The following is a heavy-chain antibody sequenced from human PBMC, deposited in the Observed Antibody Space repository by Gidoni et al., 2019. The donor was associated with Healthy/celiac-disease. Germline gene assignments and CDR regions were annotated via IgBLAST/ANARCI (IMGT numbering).Heavy chain of an antibody. D-gene: IGHD2-15*01. CDR2: IKQDGSEK. CDR3: ARDFVVVVAAAYYYYGMDV. V-gene: IGHV3-7*01. Sequence: EVQLVESGGGLVQPGGSLRLSCAASGFTFSRYWMSWVRQAPGKGLEWVANIKQDGSEKYYVDSVKGRFTISRDNAKNSLYLQMNSLRAEDTAVYYCARDFVVVVAAAYYYYGMDVWGQGTTVTVSS. CDR1: GFTFSRYW. J-gene: IGHJ6*02.